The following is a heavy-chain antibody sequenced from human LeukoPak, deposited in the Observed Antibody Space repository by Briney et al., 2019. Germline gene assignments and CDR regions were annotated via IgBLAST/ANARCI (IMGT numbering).Heavy chain of an antibody. V-gene: IGHV3-53*01. CDR1: GFTVSSNY. Sequence: PGGSLRLSCAASGFTVSSNYMSWVRQAPGKGLEWVSVVYNDGSTYYADSVKGRFTISRDNSKNTLYLQMNSLRAEDTAVYYCARRAGAYSHPYDYWGQGTLVTVSS. D-gene: IGHD4-17*01. CDR2: VYNDGST. J-gene: IGHJ4*02. CDR3: ARRAGAYSHPYDY.